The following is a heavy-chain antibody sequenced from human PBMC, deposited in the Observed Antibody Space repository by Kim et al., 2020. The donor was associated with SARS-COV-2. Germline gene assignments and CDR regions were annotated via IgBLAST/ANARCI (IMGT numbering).Heavy chain of an antibody. Sequence: GGSLRLSCAASGFTFSSYGMHWVRQAPGKGLEWVAVIWYDGSNKYYADSVKGRFTISRDNSKNTLYLQMNSLRAEDTAVYYCALSSGWYMDYYYGMDVWGQGTTVTVSS. CDR1: GFTFSSYG. CDR2: IWYDGSNK. D-gene: IGHD6-19*01. J-gene: IGHJ6*02. CDR3: ALSSGWYMDYYYGMDV. V-gene: IGHV3-33*01.